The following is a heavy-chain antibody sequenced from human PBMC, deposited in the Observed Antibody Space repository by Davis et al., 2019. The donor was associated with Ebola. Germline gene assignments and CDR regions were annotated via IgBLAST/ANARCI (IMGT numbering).Heavy chain of an antibody. Sequence: ASVKVSCKASGYTFTSYAMHWVRQAPGQRLEWMGWINAGNGNTKYSQKFQGRVTITRDTSASTAYMELSSLRSEDTAVYYCARGEYSSSSRYGYYYYGMDVWGQGTTVTVSS. CDR2: INAGNGNT. D-gene: IGHD6-6*01. CDR3: ARGEYSSSSRYGYYYYGMDV. V-gene: IGHV1-3*01. CDR1: GYTFTSYA. J-gene: IGHJ6*02.